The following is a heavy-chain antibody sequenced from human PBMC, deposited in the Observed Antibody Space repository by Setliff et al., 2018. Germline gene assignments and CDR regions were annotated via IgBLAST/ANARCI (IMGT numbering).Heavy chain of an antibody. CDR1: GVSIGDTYYY. J-gene: IGHJ4*02. CDR3: ARDPGSHSGTWSLDS. CDR2: VSFSGSA. Sequence: PSETLSLTCTVSGVSIGDTYYYWAWIRQPPGKGLEWVGSVSFSGSAYFSPSLKSRVAISLDTSTNVFSLKLSSLIAAGTAVYYCARDPGSHSGTWSLDSWGQGRLVTVSS. D-gene: IGHD2-21*01. V-gene: IGHV4-39*02.